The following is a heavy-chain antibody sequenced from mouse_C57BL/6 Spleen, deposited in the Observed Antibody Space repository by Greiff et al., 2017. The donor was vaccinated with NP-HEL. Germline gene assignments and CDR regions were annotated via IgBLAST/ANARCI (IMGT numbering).Heavy chain of an antibody. V-gene: IGHV1-61*01. CDR2: IYPSDSET. CDR3: ALTYGSSYEGLAY. CDR1: GYTFTSYW. Sequence: VQLQQSGAELVRPGSSVKLSCKASGYTFTSYWMDWVKQRPGQGLEWIGNIYPSDSETHNNQKVKDKATLTVDKSSSTAYMQLSSLTAEDSAVYDCALTYGSSYEGLAYWGQGTLVTVSA. D-gene: IGHD1-1*01. J-gene: IGHJ3*01.